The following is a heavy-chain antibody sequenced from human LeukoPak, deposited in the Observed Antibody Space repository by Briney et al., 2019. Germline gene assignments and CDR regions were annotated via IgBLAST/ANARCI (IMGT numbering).Heavy chain of an antibody. D-gene: IGHD6-13*01. CDR3: ARGVGSSSWPGGFDP. Sequence: PSETLSLTCTVSGGSISTYYWSWIRQPPGKGLEWIGYIYYSGSTNYNPSLKSRVTMSVDTSKNQFSLKLSSVTAADTAVYYCARGVGSSSWPGGFDPWGQGTLVTVSS. J-gene: IGHJ5*02. V-gene: IGHV4-59*01. CDR2: IYYSGST. CDR1: GGSISTYY.